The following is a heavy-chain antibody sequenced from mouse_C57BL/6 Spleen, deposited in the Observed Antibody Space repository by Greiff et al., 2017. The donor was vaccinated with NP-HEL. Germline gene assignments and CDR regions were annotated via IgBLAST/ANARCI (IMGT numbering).Heavy chain of an antibody. Sequence: EVKLMESGEGLVKPGGSLKLSCAASGFTFSSYAMSWVRQTPEKRLEWVAYISSGGDYIYYADTVKGRFTISRDNARNTLYLQMSSLKSEDTAMYYCTRDRGDYPPFAYWGQGTLVTVSA. CDR3: TRDRGDYPPFAY. J-gene: IGHJ3*01. CDR2: ISSGGDYI. CDR1: GFTFSSYA. D-gene: IGHD2-4*01. V-gene: IGHV5-9-1*02.